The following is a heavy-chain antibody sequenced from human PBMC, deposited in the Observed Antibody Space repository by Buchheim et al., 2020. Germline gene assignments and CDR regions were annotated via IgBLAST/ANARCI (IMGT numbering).Heavy chain of an antibody. Sequence: QVQLVESGGGVVQPGRSLRLSCAASGFTFSSYAMHWVRQAPGKGLEWVAVISYDGSNKYYAVSVKGRFTISRDNSKNTLYLQMNSLRAEDTAVYYCARGGGSYLYYYYYGMDVWGQGTT. V-gene: IGHV3-30*04. CDR3: ARGGGSYLYYYYYGMDV. D-gene: IGHD1-26*01. J-gene: IGHJ6*02. CDR2: ISYDGSNK. CDR1: GFTFSSYA.